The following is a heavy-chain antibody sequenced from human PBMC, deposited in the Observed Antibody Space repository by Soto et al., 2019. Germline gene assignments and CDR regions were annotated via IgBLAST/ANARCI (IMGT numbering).Heavy chain of an antibody. V-gene: IGHV1-69*12. D-gene: IGHD3-10*01. J-gene: IGHJ4*02. CDR1: GGTFSSYA. Sequence: QVQLVQSGAEVTKPGSSVKVSCKASGGTFSSYAISWVRQAPGQGLEWMGGIIPIFGTANYAQKFQGRVTITADESTSTAYMELSSLRSEDTAVYYCASTARIWFGELQLNYFDYWGQGTLVTVSS. CDR2: IIPIFGTA. CDR3: ASTARIWFGELQLNYFDY.